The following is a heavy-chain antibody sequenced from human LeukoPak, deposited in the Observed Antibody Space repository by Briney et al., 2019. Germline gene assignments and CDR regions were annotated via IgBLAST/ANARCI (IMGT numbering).Heavy chain of an antibody. D-gene: IGHD6-13*01. CDR3: ARSYSSSWGYFDH. J-gene: IGHJ4*02. CDR1: GGSISSYY. CDR2: IYYSGST. V-gene: IGHV4-59*08. Sequence: SETLSLTCTVSGGSISSYYWSWIRQPPGKGLEWIGYIYYSGSTNYNPSLKSRVTISVDTSKNQFSLKLSSVTAADTAVYYCARSYSSSWGYFDHWGQGTLVTVSS.